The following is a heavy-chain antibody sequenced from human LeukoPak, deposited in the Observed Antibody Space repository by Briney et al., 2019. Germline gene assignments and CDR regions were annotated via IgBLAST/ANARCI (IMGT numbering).Heavy chain of an antibody. CDR3: ARDALRYFDWLYY. CDR1: GGTFSSYA. CDR2: IIPIFGTA. J-gene: IGHJ4*02. Sequence: SVKVSCKASGGTFSSYAISWVRQAPGQGLEWMGGIIPIFGTADYAQKFQGRVTITADKSTSTAYMELSSLRSEDTAVYYCARDALRYFDWLYYWGQGTLVTVSS. V-gene: IGHV1-69*06. D-gene: IGHD3-9*01.